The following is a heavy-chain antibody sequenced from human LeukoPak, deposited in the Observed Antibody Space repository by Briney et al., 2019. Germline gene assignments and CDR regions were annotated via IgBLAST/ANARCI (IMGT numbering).Heavy chain of an antibody. V-gene: IGHV3-7*01. J-gene: IGHJ4*02. Sequence: PGGSLRLSCAASGFTFSSYGMSWVRQAPGKGLEWVANIKQDGSEKYYVDSVTGRFTISRDNAKNSLYLQMNSLRAEDTAVYYCAREAITMVRGVFINQYYFDYWGQGILVTVSS. CDR2: IKQDGSEK. D-gene: IGHD3-10*01. CDR3: AREAITMVRGVFINQYYFDY. CDR1: GFTFSSYG.